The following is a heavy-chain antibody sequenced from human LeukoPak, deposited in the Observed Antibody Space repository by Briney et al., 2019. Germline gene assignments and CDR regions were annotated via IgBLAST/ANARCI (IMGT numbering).Heavy chain of an antibody. J-gene: IGHJ4*02. D-gene: IGHD5-12*01. Sequence: SETLSLTCTVSGVSISTYYWSWLRQPPGKGLEGLGYIYHSGSTNYNPSLKSRVTISVDTSQNQLYLKLSSVTAADAAVYYCARDGYSGSDALWGQGTLVTVSS. CDR1: GVSISTYY. CDR3: ARDGYSGSDAL. CDR2: IYHSGST. V-gene: IGHV4-59*01.